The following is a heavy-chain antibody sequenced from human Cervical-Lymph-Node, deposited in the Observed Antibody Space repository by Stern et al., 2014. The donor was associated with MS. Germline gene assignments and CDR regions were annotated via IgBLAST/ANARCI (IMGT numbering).Heavy chain of an antibody. CDR2: VTYNGTNK. D-gene: IGHD5-24*01. J-gene: IGHJ4*02. CDR3: AKYAETFDS. CDR1: GFTFKSYT. V-gene: IGHV3-30-3*02. Sequence: VQLVESGGGVVQPGRSLRLSCSASGFTFKSYTMQWVRHPPGKGLEWLAVVTYNGTNKYYADSVKGRFTISRDNSKNILFLQMNSLRPEDSAVYYCAKYAETFDSWGQGTLVIVSS.